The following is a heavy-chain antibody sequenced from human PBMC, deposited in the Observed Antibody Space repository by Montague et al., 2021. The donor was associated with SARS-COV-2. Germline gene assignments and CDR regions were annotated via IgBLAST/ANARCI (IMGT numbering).Heavy chain of an antibody. Sequence: SETLSLTCVVSDVSLSSSTWWSWVRQSPGKALEWVGETYLSGFTXYNPSVKSRVTISLDDSRSQFSLRLTSVTAADTAVYLCARGGLGNRGFDYWGQGALVTVSS. CDR3: ARGGLGNRGFDY. V-gene: IGHV4-4*02. CDR1: DVSLSSSTW. J-gene: IGHJ4*02. CDR2: TYLSGFT. D-gene: IGHD3/OR15-3a*01.